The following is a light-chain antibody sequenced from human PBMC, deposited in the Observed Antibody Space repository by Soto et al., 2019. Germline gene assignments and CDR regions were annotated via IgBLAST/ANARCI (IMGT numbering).Light chain of an antibody. CDR1: QSISTW. CDR2: KAS. J-gene: IGKJ4*01. CDR3: QQYDHLPT. V-gene: IGKV1-5*03. Sequence: DVQMTQSPSTLSASVGDRVTITFLSSQSISTWLAWYQQKPGKAPKLLIYKASNLESGVPSRFSGSGSGTDFTFTISSLQPEDIATYYCQQYDHLPTFGGGTKVDIK.